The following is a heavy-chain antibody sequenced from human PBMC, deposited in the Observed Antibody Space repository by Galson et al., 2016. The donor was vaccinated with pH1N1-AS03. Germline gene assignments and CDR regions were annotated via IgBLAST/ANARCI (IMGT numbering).Heavy chain of an antibody. CDR2: IYHGGTT. Sequence: LSLTCSVSGYSITTGYYWGWIRQPPGKGLEWIGSIYHGGTTEKNPSLKSRVTMSMDTSTNQFSLNLSPVTAADTAVYYCARSNQVIAVSGTFPSRFDPWGQGILVTVSS. J-gene: IGHJ5*02. D-gene: IGHD6-19*01. V-gene: IGHV4-38-2*01. CDR3: ARSNQVIAVSGTFPSRFDP. CDR1: GYSITTGYY.